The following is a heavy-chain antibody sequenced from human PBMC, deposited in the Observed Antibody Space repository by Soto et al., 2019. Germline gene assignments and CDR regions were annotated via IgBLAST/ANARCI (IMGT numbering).Heavy chain of an antibody. CDR2: IIPIFGTA. V-gene: IGHV1-69*12. J-gene: IGHJ1*01. CDR1: GGTFSSYA. D-gene: IGHD5-12*01. CDR3: ASIRDGYYSYPEYFQH. Sequence: QVQLVQSGAEVKKPGSSVKVSCKASGGTFSSYAISWVRQAPGQGLEWMGGIIPIFGTANYAQKFQGRVTITADESTSTAYMELSSLRSEDTAVYYGASIRDGYYSYPEYFQHWGQGTLVTVSS.